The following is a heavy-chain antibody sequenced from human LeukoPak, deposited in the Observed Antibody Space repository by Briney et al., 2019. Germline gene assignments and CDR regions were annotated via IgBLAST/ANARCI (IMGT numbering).Heavy chain of an antibody. Sequence: SGGSLRLSCAASGFTFSSYAMHWVRQAPGKGLEWVAGLSYDGTYEYHADSVKGRFAISRDNSKNMIFLQMSSLRPEDTAMYYCAQSWYSRPYGRGRDFQHWGQGTLVAVSS. J-gene: IGHJ1*01. CDR2: LSYDGTYE. CDR3: AQSWYSRPYGRGRDFQH. V-gene: IGHV3-30*09. D-gene: IGHD6-13*01. CDR1: GFTFSSYA.